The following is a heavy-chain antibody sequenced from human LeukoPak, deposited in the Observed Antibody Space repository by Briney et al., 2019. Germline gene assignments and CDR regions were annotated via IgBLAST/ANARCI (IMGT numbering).Heavy chain of an antibody. D-gene: IGHD2-15*01. CDR1: GFSVSSNY. Sequence: GGSLRLSCAASGFSVSSNYMNWVRQAPGKGLEWVSVIYSGGRTYYADSVKGRFIISRDNSKNTLYLQMNGLRAEDTAVYYCARGDRAASGFDYWGQGTLVTVSS. CDR3: ARGDRAASGFDY. V-gene: IGHV3-66*01. CDR2: IYSGGRT. J-gene: IGHJ4*02.